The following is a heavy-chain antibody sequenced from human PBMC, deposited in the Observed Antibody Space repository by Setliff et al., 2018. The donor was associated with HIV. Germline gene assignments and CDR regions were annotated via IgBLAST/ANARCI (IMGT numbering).Heavy chain of an antibody. CDR2: IYYSGST. CDR1: GGSISSGAYH. J-gene: IGHJ4*02. V-gene: IGHV4-31*03. CDR3: TRGARYAYYYDSSGYYRHFDY. D-gene: IGHD3-22*01. Sequence: SETLSLTCTVSGGSISSGAYHWSWIRQHPGKGLEWIGYIYYSGSTYYNPSLKSRVTISVDTSKTQFSLKLSSVTAADTAVYYCTRGARYAYYYDSSGYYRHFDYWGQGTLVTVSS.